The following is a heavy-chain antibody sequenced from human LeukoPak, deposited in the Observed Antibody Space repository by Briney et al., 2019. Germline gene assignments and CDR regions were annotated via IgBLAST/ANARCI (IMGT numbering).Heavy chain of an antibody. Sequence: GGSLRLSCAASGFTFSSYEMNWVRQAPGKGLEWVSYISSSGRTIYYADSVKGRFTISRDNAKNSLYLQMNSLRAEDTAVYYCARGYGSVQYWGQGTLVTVSS. V-gene: IGHV3-48*03. CDR2: ISSSGRTI. D-gene: IGHD3-10*01. J-gene: IGHJ4*02. CDR3: ARGYGSVQY. CDR1: GFTFSSYE.